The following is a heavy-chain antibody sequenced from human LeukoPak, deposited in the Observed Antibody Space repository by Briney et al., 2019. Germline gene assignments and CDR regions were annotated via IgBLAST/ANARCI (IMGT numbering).Heavy chain of an antibody. CDR1: GLTFSSYG. D-gene: IGHD1-26*01. CDR2: IRYDGNNI. J-gene: IGHJ3*02. Sequence: PGGSLRLSCAASGLTFSSYGMHWVRQAPGKGLEWVAFIRYDGNNIYYADSVKGRFTISRDNSKNTLYLQMNSRRAGDTAVYYCAKGVTEYSGSMPHAFDIWGQGTMVIISS. V-gene: IGHV3-30*02. CDR3: AKGVTEYSGSMPHAFDI.